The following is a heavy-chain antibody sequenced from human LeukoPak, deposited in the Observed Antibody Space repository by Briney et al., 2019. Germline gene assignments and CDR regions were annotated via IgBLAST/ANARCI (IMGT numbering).Heavy chain of an antibody. Sequence: SVKVSCKASGGTFSSYAISWVRQAPGQGLEWMGGIIPIFGTANYAQKFQGRVTITADESTSTAYVELSSLRSENTAVYYCARDAGYCSSTSCRSRYYGMDVWGKGTTVTVSS. CDR1: GGTFSSYA. CDR2: IIPIFGTA. V-gene: IGHV1-69*01. CDR3: ARDAGYCSSTSCRSRYYGMDV. D-gene: IGHD2-2*01. J-gene: IGHJ6*04.